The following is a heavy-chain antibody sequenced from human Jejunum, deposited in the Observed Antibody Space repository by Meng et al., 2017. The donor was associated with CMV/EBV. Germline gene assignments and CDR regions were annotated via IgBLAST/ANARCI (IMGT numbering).Heavy chain of an antibody. CDR2: IDTYKGDT. CDR1: GYTFTSYG. CDR3: ARRSRNGYNSEIDY. V-gene: IGHV1-18*01. J-gene: IGHJ4*02. D-gene: IGHD5-24*01. Sequence: SGYTFTSYGISWVRQAPGQGLEWMGWIDTYKGDTNYLQKLQGRVTMTTETSTTTAYMELRSLRSDDTAIYYCARRSRNGYNSEIDYWGQGTLVTVSS.